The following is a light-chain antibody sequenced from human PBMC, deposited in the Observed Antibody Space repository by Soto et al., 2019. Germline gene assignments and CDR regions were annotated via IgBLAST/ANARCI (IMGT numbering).Light chain of an antibody. V-gene: IGKV3-20*01. CDR3: QQYASSPWT. CDR2: GAP. Sequence: EIVLTQSPGTLSLSPGERATLSCRASQSVTSNYLAWYQQKPGQAPSLLIYGAPARAAGIPDRFSGSGTGTDFALTISGLEPEDFAVYFCQQYASSPWTLDQGTNVAIK. CDR1: QSVTSNY. J-gene: IGKJ1*01.